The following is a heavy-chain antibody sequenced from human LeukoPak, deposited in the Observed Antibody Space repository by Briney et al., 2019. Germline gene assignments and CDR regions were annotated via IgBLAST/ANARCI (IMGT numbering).Heavy chain of an antibody. CDR1: GYTFTSYY. D-gene: IGHD3-3*01. CDR2: INPSGGST. V-gene: IGHV1-46*01. J-gene: IGHJ5*02. Sequence: GASVKVSCKASGYTFTSYYMHWVRQAPGQGLEWMGIINPSGGSTSYAQKFQGRVTMTRDTSTSTVYMELSSLRSEDTAVYYCAREKFLGGFNFFQGPYKCFHPGGQEPRVTFPS. CDR3: AREKFLGGFNFFQGPYKCFHP.